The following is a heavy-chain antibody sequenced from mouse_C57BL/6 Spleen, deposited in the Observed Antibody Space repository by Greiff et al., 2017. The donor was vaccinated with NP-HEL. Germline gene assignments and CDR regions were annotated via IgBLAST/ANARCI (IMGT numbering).Heavy chain of an antibody. CDR3: ARSDSNYVGFDY. Sequence: QVQLQQPGAELVKPGASVKLSCKASGYTFTSYWMHWVKQRPGQGLEWIGMIHPNSGSTNYNEKFKSKATLTVDKSSSTAYMQLSSLTSEDSAVYYCARSDSNYVGFDYWGQGTTLTVSS. D-gene: IGHD2-5*01. CDR2: IHPNSGST. CDR1: GYTFTSYW. J-gene: IGHJ2*01. V-gene: IGHV1-64*01.